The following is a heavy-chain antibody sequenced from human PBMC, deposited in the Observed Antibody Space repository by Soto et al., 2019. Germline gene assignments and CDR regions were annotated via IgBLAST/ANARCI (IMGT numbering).Heavy chain of an antibody. CDR2: INNAGGNT. Sequence: LRLSCAASGFTFRNYSVAWVRQAPGKGLEWVSAINNAGGNTYYADSVKGRFTISRDNSNNALYLQMNGLGAEDTAVYYCAKVGVVCSSLSCYNTYFDHWGQGTLVTVSS. V-gene: IGHV3-23*01. CDR1: GFTFRNYS. J-gene: IGHJ4*02. CDR3: AKVGVVCSSLSCYNTYFDH. D-gene: IGHD3-10*01.